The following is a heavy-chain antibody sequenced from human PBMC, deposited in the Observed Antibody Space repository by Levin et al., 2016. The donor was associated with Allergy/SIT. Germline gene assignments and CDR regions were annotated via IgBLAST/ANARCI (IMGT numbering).Heavy chain of an antibody. CDR1: GYTFTSYG. Sequence: ASVKVSCKASGYTFTSYGISWVRQAPGQGLEWMGWISAYNGNTNYAQKLQGRVTMTTDTSTSTAYMELRSLRSDDTAVYYCARAPQGWVVAATPWSYYYYGMDVWGQGTTVTVSS. CDR2: ISAYNGNT. CDR3: ARAPQGWVVAATPWSYYYYGMDV. V-gene: IGHV1-18*01. J-gene: IGHJ6*02. D-gene: IGHD2-15*01.